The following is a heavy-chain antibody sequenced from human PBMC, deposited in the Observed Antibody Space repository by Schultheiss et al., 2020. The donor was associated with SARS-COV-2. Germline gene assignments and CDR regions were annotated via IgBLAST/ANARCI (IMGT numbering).Heavy chain of an antibody. V-gene: IGHV4-38-2*02. D-gene: IGHD2-15*01. CDR3: ARDLGYCSGGSCYSGGDWFDP. J-gene: IGHJ5*02. CDR1: GYSISSGYY. CDR2: MYHSGST. Sequence: GSLRLSCAVSGYSISSGYYWGWIRQPPGKGLEWIGSMYHSGSTYYNPSLKSRVTISVDTSKNQFSLKLSSVTAADTAVYYCARDLGYCSGGSCYSGGDWFDPWGQGTLVTVSS.